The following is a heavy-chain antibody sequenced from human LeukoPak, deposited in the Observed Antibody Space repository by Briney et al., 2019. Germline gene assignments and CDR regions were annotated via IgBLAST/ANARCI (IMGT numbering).Heavy chain of an antibody. V-gene: IGHV4-39*07. Sequence: SETLSLTCTVSGGSISSSSYYWGWIRQPPGKGLEWIGSIYYSGSTYYNPSLKSRVTMSVDTSKNQFSLKLSSVTAADTAVYYCARDTHNGYTVDYWGQGTLVTVSS. D-gene: IGHD5-18*01. CDR3: ARDTHNGYTVDY. CDR1: GGSISSSSYY. CDR2: IYYSGST. J-gene: IGHJ4*02.